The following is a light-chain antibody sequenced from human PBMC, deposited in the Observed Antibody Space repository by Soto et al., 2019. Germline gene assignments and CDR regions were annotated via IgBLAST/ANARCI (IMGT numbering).Light chain of an antibody. CDR1: QSVSSSY. Sequence: EIVLTQSPATLSLSPGERATLSCRASQSVSSSYLAWYQQKPGQAPRLLIYGASTRATGFPARFSGSGSGTEFTLTISSLQSEDFAVYYCQQYNNWPLTFGGGTKVDIK. V-gene: IGKV3-15*01. CDR2: GAS. CDR3: QQYNNWPLT. J-gene: IGKJ4*01.